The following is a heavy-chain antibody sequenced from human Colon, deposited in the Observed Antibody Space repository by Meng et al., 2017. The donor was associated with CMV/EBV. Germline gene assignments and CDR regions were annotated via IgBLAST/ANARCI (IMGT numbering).Heavy chain of an antibody. CDR2: IRSKANRYAT. CDR3: ASHTHYAGNPPGTHNC. D-gene: IGHD1-14*01. J-gene: IGHJ4*02. Sequence: GESLKISCAASGFTFSASGMHWVRQAPGKGLEWVGRIRSKANRYATDYGASVKGRFTISRDNSKNTLYLQMNSLRAEDTAVYYCASHTHYAGNPPGTHNCWGQGTLVTVSS. CDR1: GFTFSASG. V-gene: IGHV3-73*01.